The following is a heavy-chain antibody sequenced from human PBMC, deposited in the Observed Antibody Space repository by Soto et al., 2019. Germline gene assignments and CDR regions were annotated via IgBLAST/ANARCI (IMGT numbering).Heavy chain of an antibody. V-gene: IGHV3-23*01. Sequence: GSLRLSCAASGFIFSSYAMSWVRQAPGKGLEWVSAISGSGSSTYYADSVKGRFTMSRDNSKNTLDLQMNSLRADDTAVYYCAKEGRVANTWALDYWGQGTLVTVSS. CDR3: AKEGRVANTWALDY. J-gene: IGHJ4*02. CDR1: GFIFSSYA. CDR2: ISGSGSST. D-gene: IGHD5-12*01.